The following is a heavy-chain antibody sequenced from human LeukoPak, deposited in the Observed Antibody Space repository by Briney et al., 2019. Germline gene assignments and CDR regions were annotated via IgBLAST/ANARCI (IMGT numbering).Heavy chain of an antibody. CDR1: GGSFSGYY. V-gene: IGHV4-34*01. CDR3: ARHPFATPFDH. Sequence: ASETLSLTCAVYGGSFSGYYWSWIRQPPGKGLEWIGEINHSGSTNYNPSLKSRVTMSLDTSKNQLSLRLTSVTAADTAVYYCARHPFATPFDHWGRGTLVTVSS. J-gene: IGHJ4*02. D-gene: IGHD2-15*01. CDR2: INHSGST.